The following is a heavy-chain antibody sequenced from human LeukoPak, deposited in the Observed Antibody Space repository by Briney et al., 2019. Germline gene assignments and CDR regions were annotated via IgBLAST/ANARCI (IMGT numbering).Heavy chain of an antibody. V-gene: IGHV3-23*01. CDR2: IGGGGSDT. D-gene: IGHD3-9*01. Sequence: GGSLRLSCAFSGFSFTQIGMGWVRQAPGKGLEWVAAIGGGGSDTKYTDSVQGRFTLSRDISRNTLVLQMDSLRAEDTAVYFCTKDVFHWAFDVWGPGTLVTVSS. CDR1: GFSFTQIG. J-gene: IGHJ3*01. CDR3: TKDVFHWAFDV.